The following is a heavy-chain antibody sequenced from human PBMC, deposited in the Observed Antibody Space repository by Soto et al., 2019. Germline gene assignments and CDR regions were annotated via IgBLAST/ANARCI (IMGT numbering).Heavy chain of an antibody. V-gene: IGHV1-69*13. CDR3: ARENCSGSSCYARPDY. CDR1: GGTFSSYA. CDR2: IIPIFGTA. D-gene: IGHD2-15*01. J-gene: IGHJ4*02. Sequence: SVKVSCKASGGTFSSYAISWVRQAPGQGLQWMGGIIPIFGTANYAQKFQGRVTITADESASTAYMELSSLRSEDTAVYYCARENCSGSSCYARPDYWGPGTLVTVSS.